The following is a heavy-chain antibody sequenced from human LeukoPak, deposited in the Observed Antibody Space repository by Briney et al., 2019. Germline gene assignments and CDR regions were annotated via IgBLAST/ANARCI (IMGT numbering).Heavy chain of an antibody. J-gene: IGHJ4*02. CDR1: GGSISYYY. CDR3: ASEAYSDYQEYYFDY. CDR2: IYYTGST. D-gene: IGHD5-12*01. Sequence: SETLSLTCTVSGGSISYYYWSWIRQPPGKGLEWIGYIYYTGSTNYNPSLKSRVTISVDTSKKQFSLKLSSVTAADTAVYYCASEAYSDYQEYYFDYWGQGTLVTVSS. V-gene: IGHV4-59*01.